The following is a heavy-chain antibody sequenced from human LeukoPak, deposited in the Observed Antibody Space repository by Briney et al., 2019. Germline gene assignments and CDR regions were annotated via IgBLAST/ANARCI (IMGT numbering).Heavy chain of an antibody. CDR3: ARGFGHVDYYFDY. D-gene: IGHD3-10*01. CDR1: GFTFDDYG. J-gene: IGHJ4*02. V-gene: IGHV3-20*04. Sequence: GGSPRLSCAASGFTFDDYGMSWVRQAPGKGLEWVSGINWNGGSTGYADSVKGRFTISRDNAKNSLYLQMNSLRAEDMAVYYCARGFGHVDYYFDYWGQGTLVTVSS. CDR2: INWNGGST.